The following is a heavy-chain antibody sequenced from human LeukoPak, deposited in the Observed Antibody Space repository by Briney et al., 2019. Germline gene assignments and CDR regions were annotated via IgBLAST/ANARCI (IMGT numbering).Heavy chain of an antibody. CDR2: ISAYNGNT. CDR3: ARRSGSYLDY. V-gene: IGHV1-18*01. CDR1: GYTFTSYG. J-gene: IGHJ4*02. Sequence: ASVKVSCKASGYTFTSYGISWVRQAPGQGLEWMGWISAYNGNTNYAQKFQGRVTMTRDTSISTAYMELSRLRSDDTAVYYCARRSGSYLDYWGQGTLVTVSS. D-gene: IGHD1-26*01.